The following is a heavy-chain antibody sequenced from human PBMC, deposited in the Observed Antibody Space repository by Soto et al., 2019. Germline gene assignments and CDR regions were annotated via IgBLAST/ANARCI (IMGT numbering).Heavy chain of an antibody. J-gene: IGHJ6*04. CDR2: INHSGST. CDR1: GGSFSGYY. CDR3: EKDTGEGDYGNNSYGMGL. Sequence: PSETLSLTCAVYGGSFSGYYWSWIRQPPGKGLEWIGEINHSGSTNYNPSLKSRVTISVDTSKNQFSLKLSSVTAADTALYYCEKDTGEGDYGNNSYGMGLWGKGTPVTVSS. D-gene: IGHD4-17*01. V-gene: IGHV4-34*01.